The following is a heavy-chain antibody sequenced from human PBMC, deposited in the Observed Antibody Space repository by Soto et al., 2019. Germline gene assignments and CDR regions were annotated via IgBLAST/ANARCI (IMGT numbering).Heavy chain of an antibody. CDR1: GGSINNHY. CDR2: VYYNGIT. V-gene: IGHV4-59*11. J-gene: IGHJ4*02. Sequence: PSETLSLTCTVSGGSINNHYWSWIRQPPGKGLEWLGYVYYNGITNYNPSLKSRVTISVDTSKNQFSLKLTSLTAADTAAYYCARGSYIVVVPAAIDYWGQGTLVTVSS. D-gene: IGHD2-2*02. CDR3: ARGSYIVVVPAAIDY.